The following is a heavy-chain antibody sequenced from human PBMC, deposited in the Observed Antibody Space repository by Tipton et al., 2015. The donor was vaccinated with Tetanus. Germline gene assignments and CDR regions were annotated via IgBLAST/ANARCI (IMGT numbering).Heavy chain of an antibody. CDR3: ARDQARGARRCNYFDF. CDR1: GVSISGGRYY. CDR2: IYSSGST. V-gene: IGHV4-31*03. Sequence: LVKPTQTLSLTCTVSGVSISGGRYYWSWIRQRPGKGLEWIGDIYSSGSTYTDPSLKGRVTISVDTSASQFSRRLNSVTVADPAVFYCARDQARGARRCNYFDFWGLGTLVTVSS. J-gene: IGHJ4*02. D-gene: IGHD1-26*01.